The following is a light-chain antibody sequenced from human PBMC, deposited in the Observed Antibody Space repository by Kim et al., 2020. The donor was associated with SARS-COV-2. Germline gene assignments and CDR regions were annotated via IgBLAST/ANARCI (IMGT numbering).Light chain of an antibody. CDR2: GAH. J-gene: IGKJ1*01. Sequence: ASLGDSVSITCPSSQTISTHLNWYQQIPGRPPRLLIYGAHTLYSGVPSRFSGSGSGKQFSLTISGLQPEDLATYYCQQTYSPPRTFGHGTKVDIK. V-gene: IGKV1-39*01. CDR1: QTISTH. CDR3: QQTYSPPRT.